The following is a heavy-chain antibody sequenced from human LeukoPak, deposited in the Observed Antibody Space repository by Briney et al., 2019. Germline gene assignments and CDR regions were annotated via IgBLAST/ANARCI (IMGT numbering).Heavy chain of an antibody. CDR3: ARDWVRVPGGVFDY. Sequence: PSETLSLTCTVSGGSISSSSYYWGWIRQPPGKGLEWIGSIYYSGSTYYNPSLKSRVTISVDKSKNQFSLKLSSVTAADTAVYYCARDWVRVPGGVFDYWGQGTLVTVSS. CDR2: IYYSGST. CDR1: GGSISSSSYY. D-gene: IGHD3-10*01. V-gene: IGHV4-39*07. J-gene: IGHJ4*02.